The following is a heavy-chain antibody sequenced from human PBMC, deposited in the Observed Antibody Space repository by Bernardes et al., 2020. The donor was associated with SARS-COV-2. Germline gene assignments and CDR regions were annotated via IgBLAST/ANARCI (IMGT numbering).Heavy chain of an antibody. CDR2: ISAYNGNT. D-gene: IGHD2-21*01. Sequence: ASVKVSCKASGYTFTSYGISWVRQAPGQGLEWMGWISAYNGNTKYAQKLQGRVTMTTDTSTSTAYMELRSLRSDDTAVYYCARELLLFLSSPLGMDVWGQGTTVTVSS. CDR1: GYTFTSYG. CDR3: ARELLLFLSSPLGMDV. V-gene: IGHV1-18*04. J-gene: IGHJ6*02.